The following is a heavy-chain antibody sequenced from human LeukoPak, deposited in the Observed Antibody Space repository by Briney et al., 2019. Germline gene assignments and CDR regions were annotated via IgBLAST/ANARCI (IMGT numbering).Heavy chain of an antibody. V-gene: IGHV4-4*07. CDR1: GGSISSYY. D-gene: IGHD3-3*01. CDR3: AKDPDFWSGNWFDP. Sequence: KPSETLSLTCTVSGGSISSYYWSWIRQPAGKGLEWIGRIYTSGSTNYNPSLKSRVTMSVDTSKNQFSLKLSSVTAADTAVYYCAKDPDFWSGNWFDPWGQGTLVTVSS. CDR2: IYTSGST. J-gene: IGHJ5*02.